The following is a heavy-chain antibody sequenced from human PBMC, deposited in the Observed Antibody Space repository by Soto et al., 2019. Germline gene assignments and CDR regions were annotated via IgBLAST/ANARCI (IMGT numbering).Heavy chain of an antibody. CDR2: IYDSGSS. V-gene: IGHV4-30-4*01. J-gene: IGHJ4*02. Sequence: QVHLEESGPGLVKPSQTLSLTCTVSGASISSGDYFWSWIRQSPGKGLEWIGYIYDSGSSYYNPSLNSPVSMSVDTSKNQFSLKLSSVTAPDTAVYYCAREQGYISGPKNFDYWGQGTLVTVSS. CDR3: AREQGYISGPKNFDY. D-gene: IGHD5-12*01. CDR1: GASISSGDYF.